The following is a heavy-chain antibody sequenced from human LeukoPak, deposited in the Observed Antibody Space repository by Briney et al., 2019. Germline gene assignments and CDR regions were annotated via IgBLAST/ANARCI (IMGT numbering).Heavy chain of an antibody. J-gene: IGHJ4*02. D-gene: IGHD1-14*01. CDR2: IIPIFGTA. V-gene: IGHV1-69*05. CDR1: GGTFSSYA. CDR3: ARVRPFAEAFDY. Sequence: GASVKVSCKASGGTFSSYAISWVRQAPGQGLEWMGRIIPIFGTANYAQKFQGRVTITTDESTSTAYMELSSLRSEGAAVYYCARVRPFAEAFDYWGQGTLVTVSS.